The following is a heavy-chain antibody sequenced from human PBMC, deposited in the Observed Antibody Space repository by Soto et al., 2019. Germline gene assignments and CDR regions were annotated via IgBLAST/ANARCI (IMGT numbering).Heavy chain of an antibody. J-gene: IGHJ4*02. CDR1: GFTFSRHT. D-gene: IGHD3-16*02. Sequence: QVQLEESGGGVVQPGRSLRLSCAASGFTFSRHTMHWVRQAPGKGLEWVASISYDGSNKYYAASVKGRFTISRDNSKNTLSVQMDRLRAEDTAVYYCARDRLRLGELSLLGYFDYWGQGTLVTVSS. CDR3: ARDRLRLGELSLLGYFDY. V-gene: IGHV3-30*04. CDR2: ISYDGSNK.